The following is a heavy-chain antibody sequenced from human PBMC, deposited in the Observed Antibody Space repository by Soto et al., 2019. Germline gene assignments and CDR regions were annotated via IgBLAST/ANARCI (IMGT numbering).Heavy chain of an antibody. V-gene: IGHV1-69*01. CDR1: GGTFSSYA. J-gene: IGHJ6*02. CDR3: ASYDFWSGSPVYYYYGMDV. D-gene: IGHD3-3*01. CDR2: IIPIFGTA. Sequence: QVQLVQSGAEVKKPGSSVKVSCKASGGTFSSYAISWVRQAPGQGLEWMGGIIPIFGTANYAQKFQGRVTVAADESTSTAYMELSSLRSEDTAVYYCASYDFWSGSPVYYYYGMDVWGQGTTVTVSS.